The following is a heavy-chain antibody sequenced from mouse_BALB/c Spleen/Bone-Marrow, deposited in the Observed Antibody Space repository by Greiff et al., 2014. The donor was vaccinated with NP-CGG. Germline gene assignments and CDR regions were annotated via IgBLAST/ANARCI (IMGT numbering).Heavy chain of an antibody. CDR1: GYTFTSCW. J-gene: IGHJ3*01. V-gene: IGHV1S41*01. D-gene: IGHD1-1*01. Sequence: DLVKPGASVKLSCKASGYTFTSCWVNWIKQRPGQGLEWIGRIPPGSGTTYYNEMFKGKATLTVDTSSTTAYIQLSSLSSEDSAVYFCARGSYYYGSSSPWFAYRGQGTLVTVSA. CDR2: IPPGSGTT. CDR3: ARGSYYYGSSSPWFAY.